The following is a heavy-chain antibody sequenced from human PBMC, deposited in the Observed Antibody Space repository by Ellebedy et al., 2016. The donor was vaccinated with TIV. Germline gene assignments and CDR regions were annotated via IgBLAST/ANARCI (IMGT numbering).Heavy chain of an antibody. D-gene: IGHD3-3*01. CDR1: GGSFSGYY. V-gene: IGHV4-34*01. J-gene: IGHJ6*04. CDR3: ASLRYDFWSGYPSPPPSRMDV. Sequence: SETLSLTXAVYGGSFSGYYWSWIRQPPGKGLEWIGEINHSGSTNYNPSLKSRVTISVDTSKNQFSLKLSSVTAADTAVYYCASLRYDFWSGYPSPPPSRMDVWGKGTTVTVSS. CDR2: INHSGST.